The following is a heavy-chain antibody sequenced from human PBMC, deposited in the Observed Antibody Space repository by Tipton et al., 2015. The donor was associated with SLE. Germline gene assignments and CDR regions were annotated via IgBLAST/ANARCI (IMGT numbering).Heavy chain of an antibody. V-gene: IGHV4-59*08. J-gene: IGHJ6*03. CDR3: ARLGYCTNGVCYTRFYSYYYMDV. CDR1: GVSITTSS. D-gene: IGHD2-8*01. Sequence: TLSLTCTVSGVSITTSSWRWIRQTPGKGLEWIGYISESGSTNSNPPLKSRVALSLDTSKNQFSLNLSSVTAADTAVYFCARLGYCTNGVCYTRFYSYYYMDVWGKGTTVTVSS. CDR2: ISESGST.